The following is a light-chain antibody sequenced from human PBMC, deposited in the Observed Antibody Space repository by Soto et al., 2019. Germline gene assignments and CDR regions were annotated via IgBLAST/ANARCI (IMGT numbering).Light chain of an antibody. Sequence: QSALTQAASVSGSPGQSITISCTGTSNDVGGYNYVSWYQQHPDTAPKLIIYDVRYRPSGVSDRFSGSKSGNTASLTISGLQAEDEADYYCSAYTSSSTPYVFGSRTKVTVL. CDR1: SNDVGGYNY. V-gene: IGLV2-14*01. J-gene: IGLJ1*01. CDR3: SAYTSSSTPYV. CDR2: DVR.